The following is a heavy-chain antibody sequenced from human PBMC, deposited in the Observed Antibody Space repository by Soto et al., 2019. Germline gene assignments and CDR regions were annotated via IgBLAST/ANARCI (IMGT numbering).Heavy chain of an antibody. J-gene: IGHJ6*02. Sequence: QVQLVQSGAEVRKPGASVKVSCKASGYTFTTYGISWVRQAPGQGSDWMGWFSGYNGHTKDAQKFQGKVTMTTDTSTSTVYMDLRSMRSDDTAVYYCAREGEMPYYYYGLYVWGQGTTVTVSS. CDR2: FSGYNGHT. CDR3: AREGEMPYYYYGLYV. CDR1: GYTFTTYG. V-gene: IGHV1-18*01. D-gene: IGHD3-16*01.